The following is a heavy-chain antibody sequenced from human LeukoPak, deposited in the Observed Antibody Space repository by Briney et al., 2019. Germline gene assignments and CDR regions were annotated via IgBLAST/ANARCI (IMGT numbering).Heavy chain of an antibody. D-gene: IGHD1-26*01. CDR1: GFTFSSYA. V-gene: IGHV3-30-3*01. CDR2: ISNDGSNK. Sequence: GGSLRLSCAASGFTFSSYAMHWVRQAPGKGLEWVAVISNDGSNKYYADSVKGRFTISRDNPQSTLYLQMNSLRAEDTAVYYCARSQSMVGATTGSDYWGQGTLVTVSS. CDR3: ARSQSMVGATTGSDY. J-gene: IGHJ4*02.